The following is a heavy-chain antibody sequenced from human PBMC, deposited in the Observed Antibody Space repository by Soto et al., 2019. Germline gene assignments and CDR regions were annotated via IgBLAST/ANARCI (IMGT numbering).Heavy chain of an antibody. CDR1: GFTVSSNY. CDR3: VRDDVGVGIDS. V-gene: IGHV3-53*01. Sequence: PGGSLRLSCAASGFTVSSNYMSWVRQAPGKGLEWVSVIYSGGSTTYADSVKGRFTISRDNAKNTLFLQMNSLRADDTAVYYCVRDDVGVGIDSWGLGTLVTVSS. CDR2: IYSGGST. D-gene: IGHD1-26*01. J-gene: IGHJ4*02.